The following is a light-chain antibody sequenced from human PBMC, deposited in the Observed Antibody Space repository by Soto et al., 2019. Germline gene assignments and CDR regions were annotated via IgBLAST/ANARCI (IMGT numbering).Light chain of an antibody. CDR2: GAS. CDR1: QSIANR. J-gene: IGKJ4*01. Sequence: EIVMTQSPATLSVSPGERATLSCRASQSIANRLAWYEQKPGQAPRLLIYGASTRATGVPARFSGSGSGTEFTLTISSLQSEDFAVYYCQQYNNWLALTFGRGTKVEIK. CDR3: QQYNNWLALT. V-gene: IGKV3-15*01.